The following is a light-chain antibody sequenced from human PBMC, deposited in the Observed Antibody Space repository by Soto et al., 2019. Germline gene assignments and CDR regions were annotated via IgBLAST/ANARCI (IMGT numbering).Light chain of an antibody. CDR3: QQYGIT. J-gene: IGKJ5*01. Sequence: IVLSNSPRTLSWSPGERAALSCSASQSVSSSYLAWYQQKPGQAPRLLIYGASSRATGIPDRFSGSGSGTDFTLTISRLEPEDFAVYYCQQYGITFGQGTQLEIK. CDR2: GAS. V-gene: IGKV3-20*01. CDR1: QSVSSSY.